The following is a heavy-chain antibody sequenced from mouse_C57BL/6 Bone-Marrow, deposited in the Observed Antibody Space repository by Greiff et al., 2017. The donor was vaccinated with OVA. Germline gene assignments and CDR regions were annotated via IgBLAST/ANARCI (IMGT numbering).Heavy chain of an antibody. CDR1: GYTFTDYY. J-gene: IGHJ1*03. Sequence: VQLQQSGPELVKPGASVKISCKASGYTFTDYYMNWVKQSHGKSLEWIGDINPNNGGTSYNQKFKGKATLTVDKSSSTAYMELRSLTSEDSAVYYCARHYYYGSSYVWYFDVWGTGTTVTVSS. D-gene: IGHD1-1*01. CDR2: INPNNGGT. V-gene: IGHV1-26*01. CDR3: ARHYYYGSSYVWYFDV.